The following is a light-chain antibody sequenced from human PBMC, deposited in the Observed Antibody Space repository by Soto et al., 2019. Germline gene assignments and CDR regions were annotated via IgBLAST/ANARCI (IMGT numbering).Light chain of an antibody. CDR3: QQHNSYWT. CDR2: DAS. J-gene: IGKJ1*01. Sequence: DIQMTQSPSTLSASVGDRVTITCRASQNVNTWLAWYQQKPGKAPKLLIYDASSFESGVPSRFSGSGSGTEFTLTISSLQPDDVATYYCQQHNSYWTFGQGTKVEIK. CDR1: QNVNTW. V-gene: IGKV1-5*01.